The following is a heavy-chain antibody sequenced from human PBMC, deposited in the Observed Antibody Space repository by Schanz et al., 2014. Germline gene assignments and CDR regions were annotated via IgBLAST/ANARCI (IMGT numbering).Heavy chain of an antibody. D-gene: IGHD1-26*01. J-gene: IGHJ4*02. CDR1: GGTFRSYT. CDR2: INGYNAHT. V-gene: IGHV1-18*01. Sequence: QVQLVQSGAEVKKAGASVKVSCKASGGTFRSYTVSWVRQAPGQGLEWMGWINGYNAHTNYAQKFQGRVTMTTDTSTSTVYMELRSLRSDDTAVYYCARDRDQWDGNFCDFWGQGTLVTVSS. CDR3: ARDRDQWDGNFCDF.